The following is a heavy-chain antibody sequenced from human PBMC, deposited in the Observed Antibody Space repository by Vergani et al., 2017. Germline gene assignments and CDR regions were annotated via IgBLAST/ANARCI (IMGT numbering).Heavy chain of an antibody. V-gene: IGHV4-39*01. CDR2: IYYSGST. Sequence: QLQLQESGPGLVKPSETLSLTCTVSGGSISSSSYYWGWIRQPPGKGLEWIGSIYYSGSTYYNPSLKSRVTISVDTSKNQFSRKLSSVTAADTAVYYCATLVAAARGWFDPWGQGTLVTVSS. D-gene: IGHD6-13*01. CDR3: ATLVAAARGWFDP. J-gene: IGHJ5*02. CDR1: GGSISSSSYY.